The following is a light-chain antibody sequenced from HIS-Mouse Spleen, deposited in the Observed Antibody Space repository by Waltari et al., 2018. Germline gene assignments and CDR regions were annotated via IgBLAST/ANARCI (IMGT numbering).Light chain of an antibody. J-gene: IGLJ1*01. CDR3: CSYAGSYSYV. CDR1: SLDVGGVNY. V-gene: IGLV2-11*01. Sequence: QAALTQPRSVSGSPGPSVTIAWTGPSLDVGGVNYVSWYQPPPGKAPKRMIYEVSKRPAGVPDRCSGSKSGNTASLTISGLQAEDEADYYCCSYAGSYSYVFGTGTKVTVL. CDR2: EVS.